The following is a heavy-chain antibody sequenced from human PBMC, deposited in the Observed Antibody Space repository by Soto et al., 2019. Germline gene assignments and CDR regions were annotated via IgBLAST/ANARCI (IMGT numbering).Heavy chain of an antibody. J-gene: IGHJ2*01. CDR1: GFTFSSYG. CDR3: ARGCSGGSCYHYWYFDL. CDR2: IWYDGSNK. V-gene: IGHV3-33*01. Sequence: QVQLVESGGGVVQPGRSLRLSCAASGFTFSSYGMHWVRQAPGKGLEWVAVIWYDGSNKYYADSVKGRFTISRDNSKNTLYLQMNSLRAEDTAVYYCARGCSGGSCYHYWYFDLWGRGTLVTVSS. D-gene: IGHD2-15*01.